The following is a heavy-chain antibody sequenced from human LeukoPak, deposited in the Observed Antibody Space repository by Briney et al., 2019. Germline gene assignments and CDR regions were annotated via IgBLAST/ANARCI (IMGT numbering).Heavy chain of an antibody. D-gene: IGHD3-3*01. CDR1: GYSSSSGYY. Sequence: SETLSLTCTVSGYSSSSGYYWGWIRQPPGKGLEGIGNIYHSGSTDYNPSLKSRVTIAVDTSKNQFSLKLRYVTAADTAVYYCATDFWSGTNIIDYWGQGTLVTVSS. CDR2: IYHSGST. J-gene: IGHJ4*02. V-gene: IGHV4-38-2*02. CDR3: ATDFWSGTNIIDY.